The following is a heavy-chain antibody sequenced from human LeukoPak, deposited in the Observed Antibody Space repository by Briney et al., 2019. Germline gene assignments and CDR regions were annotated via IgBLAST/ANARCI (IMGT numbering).Heavy chain of an antibody. J-gene: IGHJ4*02. CDR3: ARVLAATLDY. Sequence: GASVKVSCKASGYTFTSYGISWVRQAPGQGLEWMGGIIPIFGTANYAQKFQGRVTITADESTSTAYMELSSLRSEDTAVYYCARVLAATLDYWGQGTLVTVSS. CDR1: GYTFTSYG. CDR2: IIPIFGTA. V-gene: IGHV1-69*13. D-gene: IGHD2-15*01.